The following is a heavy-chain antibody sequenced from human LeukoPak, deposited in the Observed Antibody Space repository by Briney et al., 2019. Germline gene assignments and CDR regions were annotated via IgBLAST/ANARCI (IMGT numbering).Heavy chain of an antibody. CDR1: AFTFISYA. V-gene: IGHV3-30-3*01. J-gene: IGHJ4*02. D-gene: IGHD3-16*02. CDR3: DYYFDY. Sequence: PGGSLRLSCAASAFTFISYAMHWVRQAPGKGLEWVAVISYDVSNKYYADSVKGRFTISRDNSKNTLSLQMNSLRAEVIVDRLPDYYFDYWGQGTLVTVSS. CDR2: ISYDVSNK.